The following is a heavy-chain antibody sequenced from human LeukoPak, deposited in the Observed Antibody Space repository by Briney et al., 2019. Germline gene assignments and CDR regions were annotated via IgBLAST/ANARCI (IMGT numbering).Heavy chain of an antibody. CDR1: GYTFTGYY. CDR3: ARAGYYDFWSGSYYYYYVDV. D-gene: IGHD3-3*01. V-gene: IGHV1-2*04. J-gene: IGHJ6*03. Sequence: ASVKVSCKASGYTFTGYYMHWVRQAPGQGLEWMGWINPNSGGTNYAQKFQGWVTMTRDTSISTAYMELSRLRSDDTAVYYCARAGYYDFWSGSYYYYYVDVWGKGTTVTVSS. CDR2: INPNSGGT.